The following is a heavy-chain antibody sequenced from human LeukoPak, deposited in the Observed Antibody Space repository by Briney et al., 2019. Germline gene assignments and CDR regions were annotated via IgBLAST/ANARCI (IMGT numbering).Heavy chain of an antibody. J-gene: IGHJ4*02. V-gene: IGHV4-39*07. Sequence: ASETLSLTCTVSGGSISNTNYYWAWIRQPPGRGLEWIGSIYYIGTTFDNPSLKSRVTLSVDTSKNQFSLRLTSVTAADTAFYYCAREEYSSDWYGHDSWGQGTLVTVSS. CDR2: IYYIGTT. CDR1: GGSISNTNYY. D-gene: IGHD6-13*01. CDR3: AREEYSSDWYGHDS.